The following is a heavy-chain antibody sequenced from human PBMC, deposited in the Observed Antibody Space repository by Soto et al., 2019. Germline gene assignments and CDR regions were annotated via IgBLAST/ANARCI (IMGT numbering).Heavy chain of an antibody. CDR3: AKDSPFSGTGRLAFDY. J-gene: IGHJ4*02. D-gene: IGHD3-10*01. CDR2: TGGSGVAT. V-gene: IGHV3-23*01. Sequence: EMQLLESGGALVQPGGSLRLSCAASGFTFSGYAITWVRQAPGKWLEWVSSTGGSGVATYYADSVTGRFPISRDNSKNTLYLQMDSLRAEDTAVYYCAKDSPFSGTGRLAFDYWGQGTLVTVSS. CDR1: GFTFSGYA.